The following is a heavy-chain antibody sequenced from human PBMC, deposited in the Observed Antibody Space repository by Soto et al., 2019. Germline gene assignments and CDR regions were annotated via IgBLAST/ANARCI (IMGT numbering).Heavy chain of an antibody. CDR3: AREDIVVVPVPFDP. D-gene: IGHD2-2*01. CDR1: GGSISSSSYY. CDR2: IYYSGST. J-gene: IGHJ5*02. V-gene: IGHV4-39*02. Sequence: SETLSLTCTVSGGSISSSSYYWGWIRQPPGKGLEWIGSIYYSGSTYYNPSLRGRVTISVDTSKNQFSLKLSSVTAADTAVYYCAREDIVVVPVPFDPWGQGTLVTVSS.